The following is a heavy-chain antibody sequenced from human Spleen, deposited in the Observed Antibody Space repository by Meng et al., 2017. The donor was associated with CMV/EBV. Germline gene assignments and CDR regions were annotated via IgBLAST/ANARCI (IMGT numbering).Heavy chain of an antibody. Sequence: ETLSLTCAASGFTFSSYWMHWVRQAPGKGLVWVSRINSDGSSTSYADSVKGRFTVSRDNAKNTLYLQMDSLRAEDTAVYYCARDPFGIATQWGQGTLVTVSS. CDR3: ARDPFGIATQ. D-gene: IGHD6-13*01. V-gene: IGHV3-74*01. CDR1: GFTFSSYW. CDR2: INSDGSST. J-gene: IGHJ4*02.